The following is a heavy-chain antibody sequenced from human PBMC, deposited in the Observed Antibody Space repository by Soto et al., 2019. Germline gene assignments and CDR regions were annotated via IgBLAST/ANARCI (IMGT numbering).Heavy chain of an antibody. D-gene: IGHD2-2*01. CDR3: GTFLSTTSPDV. V-gene: IGHV6-1*01. Sequence: WQTRALPCGISGASVSSKSAAWNWSRQSPARGLEWLGRTYYRSKWYNDYAVSVKSPITINPHTSKNQFSLHLNSVTPEDTAVYYCGTFLSTTSPDVWGEGTTVTVSS. CDR2: TYYRSKWYN. CDR1: GASVSSKSAA. J-gene: IGHJ6*04.